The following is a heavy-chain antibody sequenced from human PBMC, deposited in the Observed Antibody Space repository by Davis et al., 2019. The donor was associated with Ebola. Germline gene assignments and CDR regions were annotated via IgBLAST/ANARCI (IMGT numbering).Heavy chain of an antibody. CDR2: IRSKANSYAT. Sequence: GESLKISCAASGFTFSGSAMHWVRQASGKGLEWIGRIRSKANSYATAYAASVKGRFTISRDDSKNTAYLQMNSLKTEDTAVYYCTSGYCSSTSCYTLAAFDYWGQGTLVTVSS. J-gene: IGHJ4*02. CDR3: TSGYCSSTSCYTLAAFDY. D-gene: IGHD2-2*02. CDR1: GFTFSGSA. V-gene: IGHV3-73*01.